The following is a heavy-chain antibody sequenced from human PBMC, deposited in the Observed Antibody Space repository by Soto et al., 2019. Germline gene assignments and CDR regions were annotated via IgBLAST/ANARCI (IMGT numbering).Heavy chain of an antibody. CDR2: IIPVFGTA. D-gene: IGHD3-10*01. Sequence: ASVKVSCKASGGPYNSFAISWVRQAPGQGLEWIGGIIPVFGTATYAQKFKGRVTITAEESTSTAYTELSSLTSEDTAVYYCARFLGGAGSYYDGQNYNYYNGMDVWGQGTTVTVSS. J-gene: IGHJ6*02. CDR1: GGPYNSFA. V-gene: IGHV1-69*13. CDR3: ARFLGGAGSYYDGQNYNYYNGMDV.